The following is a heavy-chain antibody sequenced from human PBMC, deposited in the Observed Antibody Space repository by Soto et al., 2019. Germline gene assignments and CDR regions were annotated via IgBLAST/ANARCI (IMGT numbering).Heavy chain of an antibody. CDR1: GGSISSGGYS. CDR2: IYHSGST. D-gene: IGHD6-6*01. CDR3: ARGSDCQGSSWWGATDV. J-gene: IGHJ6*02. Sequence: SETLSLTCAVSGGSISSGGYSWSWIRQPPGKGLEWIGYIYHSGSTYYNTSLKSRVTISVDRSKNQFSLKLSSVTAADTAVYYCARGSDCQGSSWWGATDVWGQGTTVTVSS. V-gene: IGHV4-30-2*01.